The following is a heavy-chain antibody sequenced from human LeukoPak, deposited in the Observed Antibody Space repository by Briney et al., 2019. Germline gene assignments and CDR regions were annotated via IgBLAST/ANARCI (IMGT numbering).Heavy chain of an antibody. V-gene: IGHV3-30*18. CDR1: GFTFSSYG. J-gene: IGHJ4*02. CDR2: ITYDGSNK. Sequence: GGSLRLSCAASGFTFSSYGMHWVRQAPGKGLEWVAVITYDGSNKYYADSVKGRFTISRDNSKNTLYLQMNSLRAEDTAGYYCAKEASSGWFKWLSLVYCGQGTLVSVSP. D-gene: IGHD6-19*01. CDR3: AKEASSGWFKWLSLVY.